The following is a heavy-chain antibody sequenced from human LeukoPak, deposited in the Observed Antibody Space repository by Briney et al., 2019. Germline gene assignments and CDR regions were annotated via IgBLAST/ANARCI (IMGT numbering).Heavy chain of an antibody. CDR3: ATEGDLTVTTAEYFQH. J-gene: IGHJ1*01. V-gene: IGHV3-23*01. Sequence: PGGSLRLSCAASGFTSSSYAMSWVRQAPGKGLEWVSAISGSGGSTYYADSVKGRFTISRDNSKNTLYLQMNSLRAEDTAVYYCATEGDLTVTTAEYFQHWGQGTLVTVSS. CDR1: GFTSSSYA. D-gene: IGHD4-17*01. CDR2: ISGSGGST.